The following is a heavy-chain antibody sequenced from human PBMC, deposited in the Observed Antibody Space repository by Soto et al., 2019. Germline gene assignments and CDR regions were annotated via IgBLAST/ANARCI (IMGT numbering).Heavy chain of an antibody. V-gene: IGHV3-30*18. CDR1: GFTFSSYG. CDR3: AKELSPWIQLWLPADY. D-gene: IGHD5-18*01. CDR2: ISYDGSNK. Sequence: PGGSLRLSCAASGFTFSSYGMHWVRQAPGKGLEWVAVISYDGSNKYYADSVKGRFTISRDNSKNTLYLQVNSLRAEDTAVYYCAKELSPWIQLWLPADYWGQGTLVTVSS. J-gene: IGHJ4*02.